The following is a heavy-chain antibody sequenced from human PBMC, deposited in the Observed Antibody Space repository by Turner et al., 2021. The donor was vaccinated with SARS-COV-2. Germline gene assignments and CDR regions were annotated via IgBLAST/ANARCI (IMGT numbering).Heavy chain of an antibody. CDR1: GFTFTNAR. CDR3: ASLQFRR. J-gene: IGHJ3*01. Sequence: EVQLVESGGGCVLPSGPLRLSCAASGFTFTNARMHWVRQAQGRGLEWVSRINSDGSDTRYADSVKGRFTVSSDSARNTLYLKMNSLRVEDSAVYYCASLQFRRWGEGTMVTVSS. V-gene: IGHV3-74*01. CDR2: INSDGSDT. D-gene: IGHD2-21*02.